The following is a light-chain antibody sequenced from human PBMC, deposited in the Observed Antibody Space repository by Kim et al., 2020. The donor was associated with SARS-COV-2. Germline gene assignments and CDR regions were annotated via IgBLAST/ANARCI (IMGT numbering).Light chain of an antibody. V-gene: IGKV3-11*01. CDR2: DSS. CDR3: QQRSNWPLT. CDR1: QSVSRY. Sequence: LSPGERATLSCRASQSVSRYLAWYQQKPGQAPRLLIYDSSNRATGIPARFSGSGSGTDFTLTISSLEPGDFAVYYCQQRSNWPLTFGGGTKVDIK. J-gene: IGKJ4*01.